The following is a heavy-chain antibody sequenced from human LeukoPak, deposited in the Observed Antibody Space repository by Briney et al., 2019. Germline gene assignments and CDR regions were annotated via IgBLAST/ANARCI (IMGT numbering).Heavy chain of an antibody. J-gene: IGHJ1*01. CDR2: IYYSGST. CDR1: GGSISSGGYY. CDR3: ARAGLGYGDSDPAEYFQH. Sequence: SQTLSLTRTVSGGSISSGGYYWSWIRQHPGKGLEWIGYIYYSGSTYYNPSLKSRVTISVDTSKNQFSLKLSSVTAADTAVYYCARAGLGYGDSDPAEYFQHWGQGTLVTVSS. V-gene: IGHV4-31*03. D-gene: IGHD4-17*01.